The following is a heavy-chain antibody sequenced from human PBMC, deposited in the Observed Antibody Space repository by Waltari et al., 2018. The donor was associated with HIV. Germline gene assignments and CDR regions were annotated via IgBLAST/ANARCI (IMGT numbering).Heavy chain of an antibody. D-gene: IGHD3-16*01. CDR1: GESVNGHD. CDR2: VNHRGVR. V-gene: IGHV4-34*01. Sequence: QVRLDHWVTKGLKPSVTLPPTSAVYGESVNGHDWTCVRQYPGKGPEWIGSVNHRGVRLNNPSLRSRLNISVVTSKNQFALKLASVTAADTATYYCARWRDSLGYFYQFYFFDNWSQGHLVGISS. CDR3: ARWRDSLGYFYQFYFFDN. J-gene: IGHJ4*02.